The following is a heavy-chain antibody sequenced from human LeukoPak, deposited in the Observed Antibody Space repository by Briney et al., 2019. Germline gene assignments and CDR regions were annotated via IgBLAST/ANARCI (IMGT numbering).Heavy chain of an antibody. CDR2: INHSGST. J-gene: IGHJ4*02. Sequence: SETLSLTCAVYGGSFSEYYWSWIRHPPGKGLEWIGEINHSGSTNYNPSLKSRVTISVDTSKNQFSLKLSSVTAADTAVYYCARENYFDYWGQGTLVTVSS. V-gene: IGHV4-34*01. CDR1: GGSFSEYY. CDR3: ARENYFDY.